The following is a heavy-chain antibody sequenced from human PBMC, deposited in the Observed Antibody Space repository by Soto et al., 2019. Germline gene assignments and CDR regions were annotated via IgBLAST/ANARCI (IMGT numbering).Heavy chain of an antibody. CDR2: IYYSGST. D-gene: IGHD5-18*01. V-gene: IGHV4-39*01. Sequence: PSETLSLTCTVYRGSISSSSYYWGWIRQPPGKGLEWIGSIYYSGSTYYNPSLKSRVTISVDTSKNQFSLKLSSVTAADTAVYYCACIFSGGYGYGFYYYGMDVWGQGTTVT. CDR3: ACIFSGGYGYGFYYYGMDV. CDR1: RGSISSSSYY. J-gene: IGHJ6*02.